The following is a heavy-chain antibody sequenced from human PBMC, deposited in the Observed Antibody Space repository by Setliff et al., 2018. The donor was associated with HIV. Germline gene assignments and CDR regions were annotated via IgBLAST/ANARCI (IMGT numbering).Heavy chain of an antibody. CDR2: ISSSSTYV. J-gene: IGHJ4*02. V-gene: IGHV3-21*01. D-gene: IGHD5-18*01. Sequence: GGSLRLSCAASGFTFSTSNMNWVRQAPGKGLEWVSSISSSSTYVYYADSVKGRFTVSRDNAKNSLYLHMNSLRAEDTAVYYCATPLWSVDTTMLMWPGYWGQGTLVTVSS. CDR1: GFTFSTSN. CDR3: ATPLWSVDTTMLMWPGY.